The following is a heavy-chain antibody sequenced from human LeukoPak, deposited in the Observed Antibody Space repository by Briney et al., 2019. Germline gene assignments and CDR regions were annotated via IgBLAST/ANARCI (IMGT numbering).Heavy chain of an antibody. J-gene: IGHJ6*02. Sequence: GGSLRLSCAASGFTFSSYWMSCVRQAPGKGLEWVANIEQDGREKYYVDSVKGRFTIYRDNAKNSLYLQMNSLRAENTAVYYCARAPSGGSGYEPLSYYGMDVWGQGTTVTVSS. V-gene: IGHV3-7*01. CDR3: ARAPSGGSGYEPLSYYGMDV. CDR1: GFTFSSYW. D-gene: IGHD5-12*01. CDR2: IEQDGREK.